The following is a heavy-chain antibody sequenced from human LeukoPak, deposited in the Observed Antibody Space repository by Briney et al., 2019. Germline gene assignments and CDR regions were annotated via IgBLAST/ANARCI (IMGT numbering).Heavy chain of an antibody. D-gene: IGHD6-13*01. CDR3: ATAAAALNYYYYYYMDV. J-gene: IGHJ6*03. Sequence: ASVKVSRKASGGTFSSYAISWVRQAPGQGLEWMGGIIPIFGTANYAQKFQGRVTITTDESTSTAYTELSSLRSEDTAVYYCATAAAALNYYYYYYMDVWGKGTTVTVSS. CDR1: GGTFSSYA. CDR2: IIPIFGTA. V-gene: IGHV1-69*05.